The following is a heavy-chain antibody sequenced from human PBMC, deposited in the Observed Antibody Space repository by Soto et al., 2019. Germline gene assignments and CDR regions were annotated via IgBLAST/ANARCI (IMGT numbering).Heavy chain of an antibody. V-gene: IGHV3-33*01. Sequence: ALRLSCSASGFTFSSYGIHWGRQAPGKGLEWVRVIWYDGSNKYYSDSVKGRFTISRDNSKNTLYLQMNSLRAEDTAVYYCAREGGVGAYDAFDIWGQGTMVTVSS. CDR2: IWYDGSNK. D-gene: IGHD1-26*01. CDR3: AREGGVGAYDAFDI. J-gene: IGHJ3*02. CDR1: GFTFSSYG.